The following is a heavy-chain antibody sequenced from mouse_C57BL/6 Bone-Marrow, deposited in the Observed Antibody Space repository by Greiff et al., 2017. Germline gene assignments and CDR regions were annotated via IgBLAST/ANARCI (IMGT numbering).Heavy chain of an antibody. CDR1: GFTFSDYY. J-gene: IGHJ1*03. V-gene: IGHV5-12*01. Sequence: EVQRVESGGGLVQPGGSLKLSCAASGFTFSDYYMYWVRQTPEKRLEWVAYISNGGGSTYYPDTVKGRFTISRDNAKNTLYLQMSRLKAEDTAMYYCARQLRWYFDVWGTGTTVTVSS. CDR3: ARQLRWYFDV. CDR2: ISNGGGST.